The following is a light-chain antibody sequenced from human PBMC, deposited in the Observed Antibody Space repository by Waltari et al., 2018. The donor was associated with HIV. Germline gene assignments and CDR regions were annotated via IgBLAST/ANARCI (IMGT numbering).Light chain of an antibody. Sequence: YVLTQPPSVSVAPGKTATITCGGDRIGTKSVHWYQQKSCQAPQLILYYDRDRPSGVPGRFLCSNSGSTATLTISRVEAGDEADYYCEVWDETRNHVVFGGGTKLFAL. CDR3: EVWDETRNHVV. CDR1: RIGTKS. J-gene: IGLJ2*01. V-gene: IGLV3-21*04. CDR2: YDR.